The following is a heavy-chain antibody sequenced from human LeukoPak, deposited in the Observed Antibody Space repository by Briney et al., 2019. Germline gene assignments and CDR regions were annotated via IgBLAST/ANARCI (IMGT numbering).Heavy chain of an antibody. Sequence: SETLSLTCAVYGGSFSGYYWSWIRQPPGKGLEWIGEINHSGSTNYNPSLKSRVTISVDTSKNQFSLKLSSVTAADTAVYYCARARIAVAGFSNYYYYYMDVWGKGTTVTVSS. V-gene: IGHV4-34*01. CDR3: ARARIAVAGFSNYYYYYMDV. CDR2: INHSGST. CDR1: GGSFSGYY. J-gene: IGHJ6*03. D-gene: IGHD6-19*01.